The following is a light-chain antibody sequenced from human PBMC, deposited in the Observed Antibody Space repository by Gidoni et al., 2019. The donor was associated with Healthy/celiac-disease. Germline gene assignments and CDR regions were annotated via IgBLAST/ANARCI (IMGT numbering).Light chain of an antibody. CDR2: GNS. J-gene: IGLJ1*01. Sequence: QSVLTQPPSVSGAPGQRVTISGTGSSSNIGAGYDVHWYQQLPGTAPKLLISGNSNRPSGVPDRFSGSKSGTSASLAITGLQAEDEADYYCQSYDSSLSGYVFGTGTKVTVL. CDR1: SSNIGAGYD. V-gene: IGLV1-40*01. CDR3: QSYDSSLSGYV.